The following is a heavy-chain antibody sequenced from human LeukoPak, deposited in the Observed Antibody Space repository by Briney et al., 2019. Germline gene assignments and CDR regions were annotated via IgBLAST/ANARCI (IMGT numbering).Heavy chain of an antibody. J-gene: IGHJ4*02. V-gene: IGHV1-69*13. CDR3: ARSSLYSSSWYEPPSLGEDY. D-gene: IGHD6-13*01. Sequence: SVKVSCKASGGTFSSYAISWVRQAPGQGLEWMGGIIPIFGTANYAQKFQGRVTITADESTSTAYMELSSLRSEDAAVYYCARSSLYSSSWYEPPSLGEDYWGQGTLVTVSS. CDR1: GGTFSSYA. CDR2: IIPIFGTA.